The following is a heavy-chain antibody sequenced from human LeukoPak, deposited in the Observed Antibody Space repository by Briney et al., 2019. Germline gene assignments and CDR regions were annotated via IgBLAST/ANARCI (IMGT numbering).Heavy chain of an antibody. CDR2: ISAYNGNT. D-gene: IGHD3-22*01. V-gene: IGHV1-18*01. Sequence: ASVKVPCKASGYTFTSYGISWVRQAPGQGLEWMGWISAYNGNTNYAQKLQGRVTMTTDTSTSTAYMELRSLRSDDTAVYYCARTTVDYYDSSGYYSYWGQGTLVTVSS. CDR3: ARTTVDYYDSSGYYSY. CDR1: GYTFTSYG. J-gene: IGHJ4*02.